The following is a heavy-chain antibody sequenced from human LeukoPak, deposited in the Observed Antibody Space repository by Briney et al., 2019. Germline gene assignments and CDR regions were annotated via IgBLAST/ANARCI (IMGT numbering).Heavy chain of an antibody. CDR2: IYYSGST. V-gene: IGHV4-31*03. CDR1: GGSVSSGSYY. D-gene: IGHD3-16*01. CDR3: ARETPRLPIVDY. J-gene: IGHJ4*02. Sequence: PSETLSLTCTVSGGSVSSGSYYWSWIRQHPGKGLEWIGYIYYSGSTYYNPSLKSRVTISVDTSKNQFSLKLSSVTAADTAVYYCARETPRLPIVDYWGQGTLVTVSS.